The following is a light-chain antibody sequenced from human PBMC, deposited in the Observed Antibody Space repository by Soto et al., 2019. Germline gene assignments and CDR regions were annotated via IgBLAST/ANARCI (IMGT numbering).Light chain of an antibody. CDR2: DVN. CDR3: CSTTGSIFV. Sequence: QSALTQPPSVSGSPGQSITVSCTGTSSDVGGYNYVSWYQQHPGTAPKLMISDVNKRPSGVPNRFSGSKSGNTASLTISGLEADDEANYCRCSTTGSIFVFGTGTKLTVL. V-gene: IGLV2-11*01. CDR1: SSDVGGYNY. J-gene: IGLJ1*01.